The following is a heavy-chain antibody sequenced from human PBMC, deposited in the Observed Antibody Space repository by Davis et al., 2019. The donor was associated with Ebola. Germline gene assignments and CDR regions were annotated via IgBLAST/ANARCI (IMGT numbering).Heavy chain of an antibody. J-gene: IGHJ4*02. CDR2: INQDGSEK. Sequence: GESLKISCAASGFTFSSNWMSWVCQAPGKGLEWVANINQDGSEKYYVDSVKGRFTISRDNAKNSVYLQMNSLRAEDTAVYYCARDFRGIQLWGGQGTLVTVSS. CDR1: GFTFSSNW. CDR3: ARDFRGIQLW. V-gene: IGHV3-7*01. D-gene: IGHD5-18*01.